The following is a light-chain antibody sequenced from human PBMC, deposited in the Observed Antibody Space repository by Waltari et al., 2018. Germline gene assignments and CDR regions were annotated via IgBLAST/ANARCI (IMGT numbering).Light chain of an antibody. CDR3: CSYAGSSTWV. CDR1: SRDVGSYNL. V-gene: IGLV2-23*02. Sequence: QSALTQPASVSGSPGQSITISCTGTSRDVGSYNLVSWYQQHPGKAPKPMIYEVTKWPSGVSSRFSGSKSGNTASLTISGLQAEDEADYYCCSYAGSSTWVFGGGTKLTVL. CDR2: EVT. J-gene: IGLJ3*02.